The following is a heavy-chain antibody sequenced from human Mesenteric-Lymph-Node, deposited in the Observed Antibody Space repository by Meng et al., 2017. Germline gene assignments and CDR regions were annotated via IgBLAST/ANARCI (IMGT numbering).Heavy chain of an antibody. Sequence: SVKVSCLASGYSFTGYYIHWVRQVPGQGLEWMGRINPKTGGTNSAQRFQGWVTMTRDTFINTAYMEVTRLKSDGPAVYFCTRILDDYGNDGLGHWGQGTLVTVSS. D-gene: IGHD4-17*01. J-gene: IGHJ4*02. CDR1: GYSFTGYY. V-gene: IGHV1-2*04. CDR3: TRILDDYGNDGLGH. CDR2: INPKTGGT.